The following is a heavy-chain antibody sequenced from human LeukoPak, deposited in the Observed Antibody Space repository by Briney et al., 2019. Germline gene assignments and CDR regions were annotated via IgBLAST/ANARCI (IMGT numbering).Heavy chain of an antibody. D-gene: IGHD6-19*01. CDR3: AKRSVAGKKAFDY. CDR2: ITGTSGIT. CDR1: GFTFSSYA. Sequence: RGSLRLSCAASGFTFSSYAMSWVRQAPGKGLEWVSTITGTSGITYYADSVKGRFTISRDNSKNTLYLQMNSLRAEDTAVYYCAKRSVAGKKAFDYWGQGTLVTVSS. J-gene: IGHJ4*02. V-gene: IGHV3-23*01.